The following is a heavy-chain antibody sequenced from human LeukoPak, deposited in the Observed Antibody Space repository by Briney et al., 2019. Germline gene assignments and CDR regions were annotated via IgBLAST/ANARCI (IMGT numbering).Heavy chain of an antibody. Sequence: PSETLSLTCAVYGGSFSGYYWSWLRQPPGKGLEWIGEINHSGSTNYNPSLKSRVTISVDTTTNQFSLELSAVTAADTAVYYCARSRIAARGFYQHWGQGTLVTVSS. V-gene: IGHV4-34*01. CDR3: ARSRIAARGFYQH. D-gene: IGHD6-25*01. CDR1: GGSFSGYY. CDR2: INHSGST. J-gene: IGHJ1*01.